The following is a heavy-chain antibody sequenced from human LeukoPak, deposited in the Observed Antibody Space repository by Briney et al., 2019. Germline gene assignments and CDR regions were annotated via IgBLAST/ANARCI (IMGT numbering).Heavy chain of an antibody. CDR3: ARDSEYSSSFAFDI. V-gene: IGHV3-7*01. J-gene: IGHJ3*02. CDR1: GFTFSSHW. D-gene: IGHD6-13*01. CDR2: INQDGSER. Sequence: PGGSLRLSCAASGFTFSSHWMTWVRQAPGKGLEWVANINQDGSERYYVDSVKGRFIISRDNAKNSLYLQMNSLRAEDTAVYYCARDSEYSSSFAFDIWGQGTMVTVSS.